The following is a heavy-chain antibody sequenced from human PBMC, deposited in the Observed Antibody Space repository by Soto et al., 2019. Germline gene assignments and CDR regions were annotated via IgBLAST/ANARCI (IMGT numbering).Heavy chain of an antibody. CDR3: ARGGGSSLPSYYYYGMDV. CDR2: INPNSGGT. J-gene: IGHJ6*02. CDR1: GYTFTGYY. V-gene: IGHV1-2*02. Sequence: QVQLVQSGAEVKKPGASVKVSCKASGYTFTGYYMHWVRQAPGQGLEWMGWINPNSGGTNYAQKIQGRVTMTRDTSISTAYMELSRLRSDDTAVYYCARGGGSSLPSYYYYGMDVWGHGTTITVSS. D-gene: IGHD2-15*01.